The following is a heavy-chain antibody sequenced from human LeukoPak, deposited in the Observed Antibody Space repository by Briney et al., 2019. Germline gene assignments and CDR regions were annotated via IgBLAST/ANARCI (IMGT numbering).Heavy chain of an antibody. V-gene: IGHV3-33*01. J-gene: IGHJ4*02. D-gene: IGHD2-2*01. Sequence: GRSLRLSCAASGFTFSSYGVHWVRQAPGKGLEWVAVIWCDGSNKYYADSVKGRFTISRDNSKNTLYLQMNSLRAEDTAVYYCAREDLGYCSSTSCYYDYWGQGTLVTVSS. CDR1: GFTFSSYG. CDR3: AREDLGYCSSTSCYYDY. CDR2: IWCDGSNK.